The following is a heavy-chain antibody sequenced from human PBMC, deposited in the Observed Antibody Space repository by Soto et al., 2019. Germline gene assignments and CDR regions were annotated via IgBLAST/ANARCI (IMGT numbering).Heavy chain of an antibody. CDR2: ISHDGSKE. Sequence: GGSLRLSCAASGFSFSHYAMHWVRQAPGKGLVWVALISHDGSKEYYGDSVKGRFAISRDNSKNTVYLQMSSLRAADTAVYWCAKPGARTVVVPAAIDVWGQGTTVTVSS. V-gene: IGHV3-30*18. CDR3: AKPGARTVVVPAAIDV. D-gene: IGHD2-2*01. CDR1: GFSFSHYA. J-gene: IGHJ6*02.